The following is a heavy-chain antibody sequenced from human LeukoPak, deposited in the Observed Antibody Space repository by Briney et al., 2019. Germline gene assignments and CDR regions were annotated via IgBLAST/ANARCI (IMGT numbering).Heavy chain of an antibody. J-gene: IGHJ4*02. Sequence: SQTISLNCAISGDSVSSNSAAWNWFRQSPSRFLEWLGRTHYRSKWFYDYAVSVKSRLTIIPDTSKNQFSLVLKSVAPEDTAVYFCARGVVGATPYDYWGQGTLVTVSS. CDR1: GDSVSSNSAA. CDR2: THYRSKWFY. V-gene: IGHV6-1*01. CDR3: ARGVVGATPYDY. D-gene: IGHD1-26*01.